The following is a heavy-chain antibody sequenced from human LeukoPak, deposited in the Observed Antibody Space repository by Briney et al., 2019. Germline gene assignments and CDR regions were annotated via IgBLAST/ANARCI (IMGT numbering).Heavy chain of an antibody. CDR1: AFTVGSYG. CDR3: ARGYPTVTPHYYHDMDV. V-gene: IGHV3-23*01. Sequence: TGRSLRLACAPAAFTVGSYGVSSVRQAPRNGLEWGSIISEAGTGRYHADGVKGRFTISRATSKNTVYLQMIRLRAEDTAIYYCARGYPTVTPHYYHDMDVWGQGTTVTVSS. CDR2: ISEAGTGR. D-gene: IGHD4-17*01. J-gene: IGHJ6*02.